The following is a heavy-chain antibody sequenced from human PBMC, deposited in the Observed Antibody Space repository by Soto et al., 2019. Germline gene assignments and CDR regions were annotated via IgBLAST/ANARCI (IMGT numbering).Heavy chain of an antibody. CDR1: GGFLSSSNYY. D-gene: IGHD2-2*01. V-gene: IGHV4-31*03. Sequence: QMQLQESGPGLVKPSQTLSLTCTVSGGFLSSSNYYWNWIRQHPGQGLEWIGYISHSGTTYYNPSLKSRVTISIDTSETQFSLRLSSVTAADTAVYYCARQWAAAIYFDNWGQGTLVTVSS. J-gene: IGHJ4*02. CDR2: ISHSGTT. CDR3: ARQWAAAIYFDN.